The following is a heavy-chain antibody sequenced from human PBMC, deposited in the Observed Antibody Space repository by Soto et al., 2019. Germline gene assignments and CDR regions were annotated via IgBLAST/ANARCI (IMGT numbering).Heavy chain of an antibody. D-gene: IGHD3-22*01. V-gene: IGHV1-18*01. CDR3: ARVPFNYDSSGYYYGGDAFDI. CDR2: ISAYNGNT. CDR1: GYTFTSYV. J-gene: IGHJ3*02. Sequence: SVKVSCKASGYTFTSYVISWVRQAPGKGLEWMGWISAYNGNTNYAQKLQGRVTMTTDTSTSTAYMELRSLRSDDTAVYYCARVPFNYDSSGYYYGGDAFDIWGQGTMVTVSS.